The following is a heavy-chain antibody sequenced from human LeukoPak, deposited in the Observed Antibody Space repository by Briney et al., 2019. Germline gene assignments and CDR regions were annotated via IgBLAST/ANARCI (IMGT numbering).Heavy chain of an antibody. J-gene: IGHJ4*02. V-gene: IGHV5-10-1*01. CDR3: ARHFTSGSSSDY. CDR2: IDPSDSYI. Sequence: GESLKISCKGSGYSFTNYWIGWVRQMPGKGLEWMGKIDPSDSYITYSPSFQGRVTISVDRSISTANLQWSSLKASDTAMYYCARHFTSGSSSDYWGQGTLVTVSS. D-gene: IGHD1-26*01. CDR1: GYSFTNYW.